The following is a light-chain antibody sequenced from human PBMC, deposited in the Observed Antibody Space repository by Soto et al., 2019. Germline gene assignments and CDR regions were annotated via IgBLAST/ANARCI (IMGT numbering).Light chain of an antibody. V-gene: IGKV1-39*01. J-gene: IGKJ3*01. Sequence: DIQMTQSPSSLSASVGDRVTITCRASQSISSYLNWYQQKPGKAPKLLISAASSLQSGVPSRFSGSGSGTDFTLTISSLQPEDCATYYCQQSYSTPRTVGPGTKVDIK. CDR2: AAS. CDR3: QQSYSTPRT. CDR1: QSISSY.